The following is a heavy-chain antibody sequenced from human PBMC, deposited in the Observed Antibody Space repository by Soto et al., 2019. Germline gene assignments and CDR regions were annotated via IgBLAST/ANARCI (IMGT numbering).Heavy chain of an antibody. CDR3: ARASIRRRDTAMVTGFYYGMDV. CDR2: INPNSGGT. V-gene: IGHV1-2*04. J-gene: IGHJ6*02. Sequence: GASVKVSCKASGYTFTGYYMHWVRQAPGQGLEWMGWINPNSGGTNYAQKFQGWVTMTRDTSISTAYMELSRLRSDDTAVYYCARASIRRRDTAMVTGFYYGMDVWGQGTTVTVS. CDR1: GYTFTGYY. D-gene: IGHD5-18*01.